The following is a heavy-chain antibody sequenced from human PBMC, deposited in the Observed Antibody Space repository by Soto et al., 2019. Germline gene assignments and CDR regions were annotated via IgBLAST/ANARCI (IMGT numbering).Heavy chain of an antibody. V-gene: IGHV3-64*01. CDR3: ARGDRDCSGGSCYFDY. CDR2: ISSNGGST. CDR1: GFTFSSYA. D-gene: IGHD2-15*01. Sequence: EVQLVESGGGLVQPGGSLRLSCAASGFTFSSYAMHWVRQAPGKGLEYVSAISSNGGSTYYANSVKGSFTISRDNSKNTLYLQMGSVRAEDWAVYYCARGDRDCSGGSCYFDYWGQGTLVTVSS. J-gene: IGHJ4*02.